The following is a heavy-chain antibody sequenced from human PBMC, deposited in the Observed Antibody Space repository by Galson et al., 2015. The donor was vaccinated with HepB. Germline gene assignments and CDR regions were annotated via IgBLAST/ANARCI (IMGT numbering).Heavy chain of an antibody. CDR3: ARDSPYTQHYFDY. V-gene: IGHV3-48*04. J-gene: IGHJ4*02. CDR1: TFIFSTYS. D-gene: IGHD4-11*01. Sequence: SLRLSCAASTFIFSTYSMNWVRQAPGKGLEWVSYISSSSTTIDYADSVKGRFTISRDNAKNSLYLQMNSLRAEDTAVYYCARDSPYTQHYFDYWGQGTLVTVSS. CDR2: ISSSSTTI.